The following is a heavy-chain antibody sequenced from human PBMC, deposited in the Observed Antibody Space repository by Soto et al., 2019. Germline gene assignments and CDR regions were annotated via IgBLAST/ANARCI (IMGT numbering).Heavy chain of an antibody. V-gene: IGHV4-38-2*02. CDR3: ARDHYSSGYLVSPY. CDR1: GYSISSGYY. D-gene: IGHD6-25*01. Sequence: SETLSLTCAVSGYSISSGYYWGWVRQPPGKGLEWIGSFHHSGSISYNPSLKTRVTMSADMSKNEFSLKLSFVTAADTAVYYCARDHYSSGYLVSPYWGQGALITVSS. J-gene: IGHJ4*02. CDR2: FHHSGSI.